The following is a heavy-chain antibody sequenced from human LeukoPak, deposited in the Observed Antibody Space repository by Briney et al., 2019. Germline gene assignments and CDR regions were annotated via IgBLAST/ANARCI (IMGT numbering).Heavy chain of an antibody. V-gene: IGHV4-59*08. J-gene: IGHJ4*02. CDR2: IYYSGST. D-gene: IGHD6-13*01. CDR1: GGSISSYY. CDR3: AGHDSSSWINSYFDY. Sequence: SETLSLTCTVSGGSISSYYWSWIRQSPGKGLEWIGYIYYSGSTNYNPSLKSRVTISVDTAKKQFSLKLSSVTAADTAVYYCAGHDSSSWINSYFDYWGQGTLVTVSS.